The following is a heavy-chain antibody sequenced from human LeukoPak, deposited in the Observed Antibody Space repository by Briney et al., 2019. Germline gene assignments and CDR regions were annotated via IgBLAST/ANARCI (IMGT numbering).Heavy chain of an antibody. Sequence: ASVKVSCKASGYTFTDYCLHWVRQAPGQGLEWMGWINPNSGGTNYAQNFQGRVTMTKDTSINKAYMELSRLRSDDTALYYCARDRTIFGATSYYMDVWGKGTTVTVSS. V-gene: IGHV1-2*02. CDR3: ARDRTIFGATSYYMDV. CDR1: GYTFTDYC. J-gene: IGHJ6*03. D-gene: IGHD3-3*01. CDR2: INPNSGGT.